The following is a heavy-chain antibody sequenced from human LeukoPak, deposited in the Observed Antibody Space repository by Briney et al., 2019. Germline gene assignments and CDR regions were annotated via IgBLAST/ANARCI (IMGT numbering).Heavy chain of an antibody. J-gene: IGHJ6*02. CDR1: GYTFTSYY. CDR3: ARAQEGPTTVVTGYYYYGMDV. D-gene: IGHD4-23*01. Sequence: ASVKVSCKASGYTFTSYYMHWVRQAPGQGLEWMGIINPSGGSTSYAQKFQGRVTMTRDTSTSTVYMELSSLRSEDTAVYCCARAQEGPTTVVTGYYYYGMDVWGQGTTVTVSS. V-gene: IGHV1-46*01. CDR2: INPSGGST.